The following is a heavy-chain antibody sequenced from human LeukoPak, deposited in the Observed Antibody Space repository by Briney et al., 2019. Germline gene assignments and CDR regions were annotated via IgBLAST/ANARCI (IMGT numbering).Heavy chain of an antibody. CDR2: INPSGGST. CDR1: GYTFTSYY. Sequence: ASVKVSCKASGYTFTSYYMHWVRQAPGQGLEWMGIINPSGGSTSYAQKFQGRVTMTRDTSTSTVYMELSSLRSGDTAVYYCARNYYGSGSYYNPPGYWGQGTLVTVSS. CDR3: ARNYYGSGSYYNPPGY. J-gene: IGHJ4*02. D-gene: IGHD3-10*01. V-gene: IGHV1-46*01.